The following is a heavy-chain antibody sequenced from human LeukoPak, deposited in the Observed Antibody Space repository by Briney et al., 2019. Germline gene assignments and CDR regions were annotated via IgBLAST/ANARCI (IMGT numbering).Heavy chain of an antibody. V-gene: IGHV4-30-4*01. J-gene: IGHJ5*02. Sequence: SETLSLTCTVSGGSISSGDYYWSWIRQPPGKGLEWIGYTYYSGSTYYNPSLKSRATISVDTSKNQFSQKLTSVTAADTAVYYCARPYYYDSRIDPWGQGTLVTVSS. CDR2: TYYSGST. CDR1: GGSISSGDYY. CDR3: ARPYYYDSRIDP. D-gene: IGHD3-22*01.